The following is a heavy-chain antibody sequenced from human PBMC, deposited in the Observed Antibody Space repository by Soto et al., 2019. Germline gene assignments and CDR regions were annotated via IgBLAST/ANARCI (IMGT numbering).Heavy chain of an antibody. Sequence: EVQLLESGGGLVQPGGSLRLSCAASGFTFNTFEMSWVRQAPGRGLEWVSFISDDGSRTYYADAVKGRSTISRDNSKYTLYLQMNSLTVEDSAVYACVKGGWLDFWGQGTLVTVSS. CDR1: GFTFNTFE. CDR2: ISDDGSRT. V-gene: IGHV3-23*01. CDR3: VKGGWLDF. J-gene: IGHJ5*01. D-gene: IGHD3-16*01.